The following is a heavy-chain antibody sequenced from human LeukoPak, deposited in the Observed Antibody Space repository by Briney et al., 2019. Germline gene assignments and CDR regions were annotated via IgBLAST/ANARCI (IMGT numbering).Heavy chain of an antibody. J-gene: IGHJ4*02. CDR1: GFTFSSYS. V-gene: IGHV3-48*04. Sequence: PGGSLRLSCAASGFTFSSYSMIWVRQAPGKGLEWVSYISSSSSTIYYADSVKGRFTISRDNAKNSLYLQMNSLRAEDTAVYYCARSRAGLNGPYFDYWGQGTLVTVSS. CDR3: ARSRAGLNGPYFDY. D-gene: IGHD6-19*01. CDR2: ISSSSSTI.